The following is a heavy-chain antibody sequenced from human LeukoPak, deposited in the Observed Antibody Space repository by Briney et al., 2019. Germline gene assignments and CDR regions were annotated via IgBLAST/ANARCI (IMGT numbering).Heavy chain of an antibody. D-gene: IGHD6-19*01. CDR3: ARESSGLNWFDP. CDR2: IYYSGTT. Sequence: SETLSLTCTVSGGSISSYCWSWIRQPPGKGLEWIGYIYYSGTTNYNPSLKSRVTISVDTSKNQFSLKLSSVTAADTAVYYCARESSGLNWFDPWGQGTLVTVSS. CDR1: GGSISSYC. J-gene: IGHJ5*02. V-gene: IGHV4-59*01.